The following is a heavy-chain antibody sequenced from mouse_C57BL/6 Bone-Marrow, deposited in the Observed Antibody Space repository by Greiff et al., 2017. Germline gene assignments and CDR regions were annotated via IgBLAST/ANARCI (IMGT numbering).Heavy chain of an antibody. CDR1: GYTFTSYW. J-gene: IGHJ4*01. CDR2: IDPSDSYT. D-gene: IGHD3-2*02. Sequence: QVQLQQPGAELVMPGASVKLSCKASGYTFTSYWMHWVKQRPGQGLEWIGEIDPSDSYTNYNQKFKGKSTLTVDKSSSTAYMQLSSLTSEHSAVYYCAQTAQARYYAMDYWGQGTSVTVSS. V-gene: IGHV1-69*01. CDR3: AQTAQARYYAMDY.